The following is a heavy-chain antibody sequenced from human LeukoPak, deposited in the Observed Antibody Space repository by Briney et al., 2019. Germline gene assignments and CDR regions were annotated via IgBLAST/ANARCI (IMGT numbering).Heavy chain of an antibody. CDR1: GFTFSSYN. Sequence: GGSLRLSCAASGFTFSSYNMNWVRQAPGKGLEWVSSITSSTSYMYYADSVKGRFTISRDNSKNTLYLQMNSLRAEDTAVYYCAKGHSSGWYYFDYWGQGTLVTVSS. CDR2: ITSSTSYM. D-gene: IGHD6-19*01. V-gene: IGHV3-21*04. J-gene: IGHJ4*02. CDR3: AKGHSSGWYYFDY.